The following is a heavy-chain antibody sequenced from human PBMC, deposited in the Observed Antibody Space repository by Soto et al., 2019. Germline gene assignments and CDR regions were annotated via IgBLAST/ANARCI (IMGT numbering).Heavy chain of an antibody. Sequence: QVQLVESGGGVVQPGRSLRLSCAVYGFTFSSYGMNWVRQAPGKGLEWVAAIYYDGSNKYYADSVRGRFTISRDNCKHTLYLHMNSLRAEDTAVYYCARDSKDDSSGYYAGFDYWGQGTLVTVSS. D-gene: IGHD3-22*01. V-gene: IGHV3-33*01. J-gene: IGHJ4*02. CDR2: IYYDGSNK. CDR3: ARDSKDDSSGYYAGFDY. CDR1: GFTFSSYG.